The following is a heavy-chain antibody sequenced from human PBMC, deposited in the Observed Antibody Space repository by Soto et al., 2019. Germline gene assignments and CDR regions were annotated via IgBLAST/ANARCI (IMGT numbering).Heavy chain of an antibody. CDR2: ISTSKGNT. CDR1: GYTFTDYG. Sequence: QVQLVQSGPEVKKPGASVKVSCKTSGYTFTDYGISWVRPAPGQGLEWMGWISTSKGNTNYAQKFQGRVTMTTDTPTSTGYMELRSLRSDDTAVYYCATRSPAFDYWGQGALVTVSS. J-gene: IGHJ4*02. CDR3: ATRSPAFDY. V-gene: IGHV1-18*01.